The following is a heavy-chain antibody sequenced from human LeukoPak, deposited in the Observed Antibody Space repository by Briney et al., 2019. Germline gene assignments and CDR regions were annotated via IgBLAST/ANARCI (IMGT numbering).Heavy chain of an antibody. V-gene: IGHV3-11*01. D-gene: IGHD2-2*01. J-gene: IGHJ4*02. CDR2: IGTSDDSI. CDR1: GFTFSDYY. Sequence: GGSLRLSCAASGFTFSDYYMSWIRQAPGKGLEWVSYIGTSDDSIYYADSVKGRFTISRDNAKNSLYLQMNGLATEDSAVYYCARDDPAYCGRTSCQSLDYWGQGTLVTVSS. CDR3: ARDDPAYCGRTSCQSLDY.